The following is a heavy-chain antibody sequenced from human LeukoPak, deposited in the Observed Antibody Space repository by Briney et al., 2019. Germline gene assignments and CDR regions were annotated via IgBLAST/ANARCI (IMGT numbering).Heavy chain of an antibody. Sequence: SVKGSCKASRGTFSSYAISWVRHAPGQGLEWMGGIIPIFDTAQYAHKFQDRITITADEPTTTTYMELSSLRSEATAVYYCARERLRYCSSTSCYFDYWGQGTLVTVSS. V-gene: IGHV1-69*13. J-gene: IGHJ4*02. D-gene: IGHD2-2*01. CDR2: IIPIFDTA. CDR3: ARERLRYCSSTSCYFDY. CDR1: RGTFSSYA.